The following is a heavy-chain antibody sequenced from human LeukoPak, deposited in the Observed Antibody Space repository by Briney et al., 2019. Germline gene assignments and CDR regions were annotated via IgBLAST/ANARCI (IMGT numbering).Heavy chain of an antibody. CDR2: IYHSGST. D-gene: IGHD2-8*01. CDR3: TRHQWWLAPRNFDY. Sequence: SETLSLTCTVSGGSISSTGYYWGWIRQSPGPGLEWIGTIYHSGSTYYNPSLKSRVTISVDTSKNQFSLKLSSVTAADMAVYYCTRHQWWLAPRNFDYWGQGTLVTVSS. J-gene: IGHJ4*02. V-gene: IGHV4-39*01. CDR1: GGSISSTGYY.